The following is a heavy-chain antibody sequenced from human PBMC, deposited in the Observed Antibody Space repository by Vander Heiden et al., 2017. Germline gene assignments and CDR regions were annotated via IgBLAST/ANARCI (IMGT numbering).Heavy chain of an antibody. CDR2: IKQDESEK. V-gene: IGHV3-7*01. Sequence: EVQLVESGGGVVQPGGSLRLSCGASGLPYSSCWLNWVRQAPGKGLGGGAKIKQDESEKNYVDSVKGRCTISRDNAKNSLYLQINSLRAEDTAVYYCGRGGYYGSGKGTYWGQGTLVTVSS. J-gene: IGHJ4*02. D-gene: IGHD3-10*01. CDR3: GRGGYYGSGKGTY. CDR1: GLPYSSCW.